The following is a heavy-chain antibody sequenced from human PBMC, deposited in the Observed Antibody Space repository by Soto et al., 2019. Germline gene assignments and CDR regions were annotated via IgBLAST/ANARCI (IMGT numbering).Heavy chain of an antibody. CDR1: GFTFSSYS. V-gene: IGHV3-21*01. Sequence: EVQLVESGGGLVKPGGSLRLSYAASGFTFSSYSMNWVRQAPGKGLEWVSSTSSSSSYIYYADSVKGRFTISRDNAKNSLYLQMNSLRAEDTAVYYCARDQPGYSYGYGLGYWGQGTLVTVSS. D-gene: IGHD5-18*01. CDR3: ARDQPGYSYGYGLGY. J-gene: IGHJ4*02. CDR2: TSSSSSYI.